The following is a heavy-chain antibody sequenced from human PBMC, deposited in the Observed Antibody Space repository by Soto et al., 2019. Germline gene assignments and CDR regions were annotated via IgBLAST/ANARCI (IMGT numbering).Heavy chain of an antibody. CDR2: IIAYNGNT. D-gene: IGHD2-2*02. CDR1: GYTFTSYG. J-gene: IGHJ6*04. Sequence: QVQLVQSGAEVKKPGASVKVSCKASGYTFTSYGISWVRQAPGQGLEWMGWIIAYNGNTNYAQKLQGRVTMTTDTSTSTSYMELRSLRSDDTAVYYCARYLGYCSSTSCYTPSGYYYGMDVWGKETTVTASS. CDR3: ARYLGYCSSTSCYTPSGYYYGMDV. V-gene: IGHV1-18*01.